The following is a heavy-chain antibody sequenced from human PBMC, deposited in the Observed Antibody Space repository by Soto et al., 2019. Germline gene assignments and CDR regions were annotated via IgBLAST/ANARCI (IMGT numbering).Heavy chain of an antibody. Sequence: GGSLSLSCAASGFTFSSYGMHWVRQAPGKGLEWVAVISYDGSNKYYADSVKGRFTISRDNSKNTLYPQMNSLRAEDTAVYYCAKGSGWSNYWGQGTLVTVSS. J-gene: IGHJ4*02. V-gene: IGHV3-30*18. D-gene: IGHD6-19*01. CDR2: ISYDGSNK. CDR3: AKGSGWSNY. CDR1: GFTFSSYG.